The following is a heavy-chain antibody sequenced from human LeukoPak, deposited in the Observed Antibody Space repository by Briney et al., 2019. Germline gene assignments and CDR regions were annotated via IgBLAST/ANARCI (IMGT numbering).Heavy chain of an antibody. J-gene: IGHJ6*03. CDR1: GGSFSGYY. CDR2: INHSGST. D-gene: IGHD6-13*01. CDR3: AIEGGGSRYSDYYYYMDV. V-gene: IGHV4-34*01. Sequence: PSETLSLTCAVYGGSFSGYYWSWIRQPPGKGLEWIGEINHSGSTNYNPSLKSRVTVSVDTSKNQFSLKLSSVTAADTAVYYCAIEGGGSRYSDYYYYMDVWGKGTTVTVSS.